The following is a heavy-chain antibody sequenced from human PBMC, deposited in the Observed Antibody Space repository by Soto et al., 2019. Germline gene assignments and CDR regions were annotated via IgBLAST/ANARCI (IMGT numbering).Heavy chain of an antibody. Sequence: EVQLVESGGGLVKPGGSLRLSCAASGFTFSSYSMNWVRQAPGKGLEWVSSISSSSSYIYYAASVKGRFTISRDNAKNSLYLQMNSLRFEDTAVNYCARDPPPLRFLEWLFFDYWGQGTLVTVSS. V-gene: IGHV3-21*01. J-gene: IGHJ4*02. D-gene: IGHD3-3*01. CDR1: GFTFSSYS. CDR3: ARDPPPLRFLEWLFFDY. CDR2: ISSSSSYI.